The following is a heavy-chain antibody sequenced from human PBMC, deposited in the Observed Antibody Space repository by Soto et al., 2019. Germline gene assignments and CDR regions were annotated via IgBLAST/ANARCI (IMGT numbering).Heavy chain of an antibody. V-gene: IGHV3-30-3*01. CDR3: ARDWGDQGFGLDY. CDR1: GFTFNSYS. Sequence: QVPLVESGGGVVPPGRSLRLSCEASGFTFNSYSMHWVRQAPGEWLVWVAIISSDGTHKYYSDSVKGRFTISRDNSKNTLYLQMNSLRIEDTAVYYCARDWGDQGFGLDYWGQGTVLSVSS. CDR2: ISSDGTHK. J-gene: IGHJ4*02. D-gene: IGHD3-16*01.